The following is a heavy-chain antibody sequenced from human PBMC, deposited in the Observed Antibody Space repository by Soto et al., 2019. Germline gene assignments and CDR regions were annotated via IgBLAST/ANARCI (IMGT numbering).Heavy chain of an antibody. CDR3: ARSETVTHFDY. CDR2: IYYSGST. CDR1: GGSISSSSYY. V-gene: IGHV4-39*01. D-gene: IGHD4-17*01. Sequence: QLQLQESGPGLVKPSETLSLTCTVSGGSISSSSYYWGWIRQPPGKGLEGIGSIYYSGSTYYNPSLKSRVTISVDTSKNQFSLKLSSVTAADTAVYYCARSETVTHFDYWGQGTLVTVSS. J-gene: IGHJ4*02.